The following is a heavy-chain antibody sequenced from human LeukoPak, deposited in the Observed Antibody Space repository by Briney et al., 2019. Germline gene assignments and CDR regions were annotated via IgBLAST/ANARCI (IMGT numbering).Heavy chain of an antibody. CDR3: ARVNYDSSGYFFDY. CDR2: IYYGGST. J-gene: IGHJ4*02. V-gene: IGHV4-59*01. CDR1: GGSISSYY. D-gene: IGHD3-22*01. Sequence: SETLSLTCTVSGGSISSYYWSWIRQPPGKGLEWIGYIYYGGSTNYNPSLKSRVTISVDTSKNQFSLKLSSVTAADTAVYYCARVNYDSSGYFFDYWGQGTLVTVSS.